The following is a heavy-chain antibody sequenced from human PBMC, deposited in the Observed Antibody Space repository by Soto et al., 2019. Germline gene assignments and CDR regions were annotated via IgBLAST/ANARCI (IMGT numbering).Heavy chain of an antibody. CDR1: GGSIGRSSYY. V-gene: IGHV4-39*01. J-gene: IGHJ4*02. D-gene: IGHD6-19*01. Sequence: SETLSLTCSVSGGSIGRSSYYWGWIRQPPGKGLEWIGSIYYSGSTYYNPSLKSRVTISVDTSKNQFSLKLRSVTAADTAVYYCARHPPYSSGYTGYFDYWGQGTLVTVSS. CDR3: ARHPPYSSGYTGYFDY. CDR2: IYYSGST.